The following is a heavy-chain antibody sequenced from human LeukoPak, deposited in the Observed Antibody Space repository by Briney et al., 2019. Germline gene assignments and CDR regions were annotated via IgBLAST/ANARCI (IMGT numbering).Heavy chain of an antibody. Sequence: SVKVSCKASGGTFSSYAISWVRQAPGQGLEWMGGIIPTFGTANYAQKFQGRVTITTDESTSTAYMELSSLRSEDTAVYYCARSDSSSWYWRYNWFDPWGQGTLVTVSS. CDR2: IIPTFGTA. D-gene: IGHD6-13*01. J-gene: IGHJ5*02. CDR1: GGTFSSYA. V-gene: IGHV1-69*05. CDR3: ARSDSSSWYWRYNWFDP.